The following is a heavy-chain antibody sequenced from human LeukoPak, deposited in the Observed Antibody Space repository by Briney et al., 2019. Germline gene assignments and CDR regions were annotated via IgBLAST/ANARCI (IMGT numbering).Heavy chain of an antibody. CDR3: ARGRIVGATPNFGY. CDR2: INPNSGGT. V-gene: IGHV1-2*02. Sequence: ASVKVSCKASGYTFTGYYMHWVRQAPGQGLEWMGWINPNSGGTNYAQKFQGRVTITADESTSTAYMGLSSLRSEDTAVYYCARGRIVGATPNFGYWGQGTLVTVSS. J-gene: IGHJ4*02. D-gene: IGHD1-26*01. CDR1: GYTFTGYY.